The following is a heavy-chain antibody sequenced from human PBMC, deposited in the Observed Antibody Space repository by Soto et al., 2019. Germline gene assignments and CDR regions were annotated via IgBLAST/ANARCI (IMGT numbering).Heavy chain of an antibody. CDR2: ISGGGDET. J-gene: IGHJ4*02. V-gene: IGHV3-23*01. Sequence: GGSLRLSCTASGFTFSNSAMGWVRQAPGRGLECVSSISGGGDETLYADSVKGRLTLSRDNSKNTVYLQMNSLRAEDTAIYYCVRVGPYYLASWGQGTLVTVSS. CDR1: GFTFSNSA. D-gene: IGHD3-10*01. CDR3: VRVGPYYLAS.